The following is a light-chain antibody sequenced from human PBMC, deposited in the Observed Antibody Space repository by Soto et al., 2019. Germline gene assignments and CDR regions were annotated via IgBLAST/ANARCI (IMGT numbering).Light chain of an antibody. J-gene: IGKJ1*01. CDR2: DAS. CDR3: QQYNSYSWT. CDR1: QSISSW. V-gene: IGKV1-5*01. Sequence: IQMTQSPSTLSASVGDRVTITCRASQSISSWLAWYQQKPGRAPKLLIYDASSLESGVPSRFSGSGSGTEFPFTISSLQPDDFATYYCQQYNSYSWTFGQGTKVDIK.